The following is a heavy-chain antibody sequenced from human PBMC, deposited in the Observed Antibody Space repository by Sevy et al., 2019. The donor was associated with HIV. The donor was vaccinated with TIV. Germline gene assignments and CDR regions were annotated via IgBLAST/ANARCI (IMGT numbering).Heavy chain of an antibody. D-gene: IGHD3-10*01. V-gene: IGHV3-7*01. CDR1: GFSFSDYW. J-gene: IGHJ4*02. CDR3: ARGIFGSGSRLGLGY. Sequence: GGSLRLSCEASGFSFSDYWMTWVRQAPGKGLEWVANMRQDGRETYYVDSVKGRFTVSRDNAKNSLWLQMNSLRAEDTAGCYCARGIFGSGSRLGLGYWGQGTLVTVSS. CDR2: MRQDGRET.